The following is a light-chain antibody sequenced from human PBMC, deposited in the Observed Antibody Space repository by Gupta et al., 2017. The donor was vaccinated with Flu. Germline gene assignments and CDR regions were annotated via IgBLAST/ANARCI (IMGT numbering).Light chain of an antibody. Sequence: SSLSASVGDRVTITCRASQSISRYLNWYQHKPGKAPKLLIYAASSLQSGVPSRFSGSGSGTDFTLTISNLQPGDVAAYYCQQSDNTPLLSFGHGTKVDI. CDR3: QQSDNTPLLS. CDR2: AAS. V-gene: IGKV1-39*01. J-gene: IGKJ3*01. CDR1: QSISRY.